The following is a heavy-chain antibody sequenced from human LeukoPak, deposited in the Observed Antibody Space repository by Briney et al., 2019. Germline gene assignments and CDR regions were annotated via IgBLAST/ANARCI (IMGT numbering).Heavy chain of an antibody. J-gene: IGHJ6*03. V-gene: IGHV4-59*01. Sequence: SETLSLTCTVSGDSLSTNYWTWIRQPPGKGLEWIGYLYYTGSTNYSPSLKSRVTMSVDTSKNQFSLKLSSVTAADTAVYYCARITNYYYMDVWGKGIMVTVSS. CDR2: LYYTGST. CDR1: GDSLSTNY. D-gene: IGHD3-3*01. CDR3: ARITNYYYMDV.